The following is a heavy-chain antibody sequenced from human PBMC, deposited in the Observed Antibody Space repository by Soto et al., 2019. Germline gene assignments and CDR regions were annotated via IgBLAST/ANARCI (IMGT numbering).Heavy chain of an antibody. CDR2: INAGNGNT. D-gene: IGHD1-26*01. J-gene: IGHJ4*02. V-gene: IGHV1-3*01. Sequence: ASVKVSCKASGYTFTSYAMHWVRQAPGQRLEWMGWINAGNGNTKYSQKFQGRVTITRDTSASTAYMELSSLRFEDTAVYYCARGLGLYYFDYWGQGTLVTVPS. CDR3: ARGLGLYYFDY. CDR1: GYTFTSYA.